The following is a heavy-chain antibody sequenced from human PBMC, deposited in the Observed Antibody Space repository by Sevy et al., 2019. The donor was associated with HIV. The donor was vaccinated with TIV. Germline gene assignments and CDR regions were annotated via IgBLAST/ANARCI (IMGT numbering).Heavy chain of an antibody. V-gene: IGHV3-53*01. CDR2: IYRGENT. J-gene: IGHJ3*02. CDR1: GFDVSSTY. Sequence: GGSLRLSCAATGFDVSSTYMSWVRQGPGKGLEWVSIIYRGENTHYTDSVKGRFTISRDNSKNTLFLQMNSLRAEATAVYYCARLSVYYYDSDGYYTTGNAFDIWGQGTMVTVSS. CDR3: ARLSVYYYDSDGYYTTGNAFDI. D-gene: IGHD3-22*01.